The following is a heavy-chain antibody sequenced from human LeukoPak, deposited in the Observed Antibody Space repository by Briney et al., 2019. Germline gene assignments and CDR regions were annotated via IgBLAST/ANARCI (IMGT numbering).Heavy chain of an antibody. V-gene: IGHV3-30*18. CDR1: GFTFSSYG. Sequence: GGSLRLSCAASGFTFSSYGTHWVRQAPGKGLEWVAVISYDGSNKYYADSVKGRFTISRDNSKNTLYLQMNSLRAEDTAVYYCAKEGDYYFDYWGQGTLVTVSS. CDR3: AKEGDYYFDY. J-gene: IGHJ4*02. CDR2: ISYDGSNK. D-gene: IGHD2-21*02.